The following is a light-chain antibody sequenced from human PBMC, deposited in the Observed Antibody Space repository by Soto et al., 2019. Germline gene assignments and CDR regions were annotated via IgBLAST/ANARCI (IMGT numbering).Light chain of an antibody. CDR1: NIEIKS. V-gene: IGLV3-21*02. Sequence: SYELTQPPSVSVAPGQTARITCGGNNIEIKSVHWYQQKPGQAPVLVVYDDGDRTTGIPERFSGSKSGNTATLTTSRVEAGDEADYYCMSYIASTTTHWVLGGGTKLTVL. CDR2: DDG. CDR3: MSYIASTTTHWV. J-gene: IGLJ3*02.